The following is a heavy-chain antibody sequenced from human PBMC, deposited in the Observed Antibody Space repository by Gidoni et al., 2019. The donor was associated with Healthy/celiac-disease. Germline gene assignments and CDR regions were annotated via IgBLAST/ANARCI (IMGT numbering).Heavy chain of an antibody. CDR3: ASHLPAAIPGDFDI. Sequence: QLQLQESGHGLVKPSETLSLTCSVSGGYISSSSDYCGWIRQPPGKGLEWIGSIYYSGSTYYNPSLKSRVTISVDTSKNKFSLKLSSVTAADTAVYYCASHLPAAIPGDFDIWGQGTMVTVSS. V-gene: IGHV4-39*01. D-gene: IGHD2-2*02. J-gene: IGHJ3*02. CDR2: IYYSGST. CDR1: GGYISSSSDY.